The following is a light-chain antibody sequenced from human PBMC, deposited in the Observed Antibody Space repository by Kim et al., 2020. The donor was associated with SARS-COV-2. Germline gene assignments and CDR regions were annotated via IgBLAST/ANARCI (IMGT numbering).Light chain of an antibody. V-gene: IGKV1-17*01. CDR2: GAS. CDR3: LQHSTYPIT. CDR1: QDIRND. Sequence: ASVGDRVTIPCRASQDIRNDLGWYQQNPGRAPKRLFYGASSLQSGVPSRFSGSGSGTEFTLTISSVQPEDFATYFCLQHSTYPITFGQGTRLEIK. J-gene: IGKJ5*01.